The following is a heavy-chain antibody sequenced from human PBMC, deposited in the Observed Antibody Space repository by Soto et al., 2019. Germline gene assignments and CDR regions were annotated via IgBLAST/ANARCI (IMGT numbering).Heavy chain of an antibody. V-gene: IGHV4-59*08. CDR3: ARGPYYDLIWNYYYMDV. Sequence: QVQLQESGPGLVKPSETLSLSCSVSGGSISGHYWSWVRQTPGKGLEWIGYMYYSGSTNYNPSLKSRVTISGDPSKNHFSLRLTSVTAADTAVYYCARGPYYDLIWNYYYMDVWGKGPTVTVPS. D-gene: IGHD3-16*01. CDR2: MYYSGST. J-gene: IGHJ6*03. CDR1: GGSISGHY.